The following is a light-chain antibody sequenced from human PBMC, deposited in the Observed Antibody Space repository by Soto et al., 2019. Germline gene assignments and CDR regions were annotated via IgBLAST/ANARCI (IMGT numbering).Light chain of an antibody. Sequence: DIQMTQSPSSLSAAVGYRFAITCRASQGITSYLAWYQQKPGKAPNLLIYGASTLQSGVPSRFSGSGSGTDFTLTISSLQAEDFATYYCQQTRSYPSTFGGGTKVDI. J-gene: IGKJ4*01. CDR1: QGITSY. CDR2: GAS. CDR3: QQTRSYPST. V-gene: IGKV1-9*01.